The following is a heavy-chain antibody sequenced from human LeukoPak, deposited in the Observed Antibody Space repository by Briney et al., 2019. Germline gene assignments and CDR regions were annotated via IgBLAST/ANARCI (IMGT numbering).Heavy chain of an antibody. Sequence: GEALQISFKGSGYSFTNYWIGWGRRMPGKGLEGRGSIYPGDSDTRYSPSFEGQVTISADKSINTAYLQWSSLNASDTAMYYCARLGKVGSGSPSGYMDVWGKGTPVTVSS. CDR2: IYPGDSDT. CDR3: ARLGKVGSGSPSGYMDV. J-gene: IGHJ6*03. V-gene: IGHV5-51*01. D-gene: IGHD3-10*01. CDR1: GYSFTNYW.